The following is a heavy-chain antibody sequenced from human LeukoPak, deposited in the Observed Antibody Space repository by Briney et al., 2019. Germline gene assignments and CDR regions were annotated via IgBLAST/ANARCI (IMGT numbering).Heavy chain of an antibody. V-gene: IGHV4-39*01. D-gene: IGHD1-1*01. J-gene: IGHJ3*02. CDR3: ARHGGTTGIDAFDI. CDR2: IYYSGST. CDR1: GGSISSSSYY. Sequence: SETLSLTCTVSGGSISSSSYYWGWIRQPPWKGLQWIGSIYYSGSTYYNPSLKSRVTISVDTSKNQFSLKLSSVTAADTAVYYCARHGGTTGIDAFDIWGQGTMVTVSS.